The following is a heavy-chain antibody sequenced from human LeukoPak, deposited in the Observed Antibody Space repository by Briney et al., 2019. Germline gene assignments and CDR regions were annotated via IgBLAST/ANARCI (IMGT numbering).Heavy chain of an antibody. CDR3: AKLANDYGGNSVDY. CDR1: GFTFSDYY. Sequence: GGSLRLSCVASGFTFSDYYMSWIRQAPGKGLEWVSYISSSGSTIYYADSVKGRFTIPRDNAKNSLYLQMNSLRAEDTAVYYCAKLANDYGGNSVDYWGQGTLVTVSS. CDR2: ISSSGSTI. D-gene: IGHD4-23*01. J-gene: IGHJ4*02. V-gene: IGHV3-11*01.